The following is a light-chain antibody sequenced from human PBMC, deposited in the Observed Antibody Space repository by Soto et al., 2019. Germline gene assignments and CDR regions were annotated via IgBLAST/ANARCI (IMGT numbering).Light chain of an antibody. CDR2: EVT. Sequence: QSALTQPHSASGSPGQSVTISCTGTSSDIGGYKYVSWYQQYPGKAPKLMIYEVTKRPSGVPDRFSGSKSGTTASLTVSGLQAEDDADYYCSSYEGSNTLVFGGGTKLTVL. CDR3: SSYEGSNTLV. V-gene: IGLV2-8*01. CDR1: SSDIGGYKY. J-gene: IGLJ3*02.